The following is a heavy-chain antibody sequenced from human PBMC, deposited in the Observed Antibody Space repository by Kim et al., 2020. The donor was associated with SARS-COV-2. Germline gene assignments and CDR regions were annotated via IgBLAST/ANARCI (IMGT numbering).Heavy chain of an antibody. CDR1: GFTLSLYS. CDR2: ISGTGTIT. V-gene: IGHV3-48*04. J-gene: IGHJ3*02. CDR3: VRENYWAFDI. Sequence: GSLRLSCATSGFTLSLYSMNWVRQSPGKGLEWVSHISGTGTITKHADSVRGRFTISRDNAKNSLFLQMNGLRAEDTAVYYCVRENYWAFDIWGQGTMVTVSS. D-gene: IGHD2-15*01.